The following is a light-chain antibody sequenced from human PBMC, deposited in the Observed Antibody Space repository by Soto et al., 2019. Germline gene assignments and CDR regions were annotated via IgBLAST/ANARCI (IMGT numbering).Light chain of an antibody. J-gene: IGKJ1*01. CDR3: QQYGSSSWT. CDR1: QSVSSSY. V-gene: IGKV3-20*01. CDR2: GTS. Sequence: EIVLTQSPGTLSLSPGERATLSCRASQSVSSSYLAWYQQKPGQAPRLLIYGTSSRATAIPDRFSGSGSGTDFTLTISRLEPEAFAVYYCQQYGSSSWTFGQGTKVEIK.